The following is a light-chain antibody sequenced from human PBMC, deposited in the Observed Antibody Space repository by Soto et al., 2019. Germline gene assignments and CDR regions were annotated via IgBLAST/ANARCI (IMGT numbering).Light chain of an antibody. CDR1: QSISSY. Sequence: DIQMTQSPSSLYASVGDRVTITCRASQSISSYLNWYQQKPGKAPKLLIYAASSLQSGVPSRFSGSGSGTDVTLTISSLQPEDFATYYCQQSYSTLITFGPGTKVDI. CDR2: AAS. V-gene: IGKV1-39*01. J-gene: IGKJ3*01. CDR3: QQSYSTLIT.